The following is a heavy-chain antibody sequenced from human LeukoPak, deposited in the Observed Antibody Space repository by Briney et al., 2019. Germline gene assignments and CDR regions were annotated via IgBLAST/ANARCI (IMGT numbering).Heavy chain of an antibody. Sequence: SETLSLTCTVSGVSISSSNSYWGWIRQPPGKGLEWIGSIYYSGNTYYNASLKSQVSISIDTSKNQFSLRLSSVTAADTAVYYCARVKLWGSYRPGGLDYWGQGTLVTVSS. J-gene: IGHJ4*02. D-gene: IGHD3-16*02. CDR1: GVSISSSNSY. CDR2: IYYSGNT. CDR3: ARVKLWGSYRPGGLDY. V-gene: IGHV4-39*01.